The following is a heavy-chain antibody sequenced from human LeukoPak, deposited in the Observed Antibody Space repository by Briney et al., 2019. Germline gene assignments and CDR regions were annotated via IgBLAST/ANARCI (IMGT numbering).Heavy chain of an antibody. CDR3: ARARSIYDFWSGYPTFDY. Sequence: PSQTLSLTCTVSGGSISSGGYYRSWIRQHPGKGLEWIGYIYYSGSTSYNPSLKSRLTISVDTSKNQFSLKLSSVTAADTAVYYCARARSIYDFWSGYPTFDYWGQGTLVTVSS. V-gene: IGHV4-31*03. D-gene: IGHD3-3*01. CDR1: GGSISSGGYY. J-gene: IGHJ4*02. CDR2: IYYSGST.